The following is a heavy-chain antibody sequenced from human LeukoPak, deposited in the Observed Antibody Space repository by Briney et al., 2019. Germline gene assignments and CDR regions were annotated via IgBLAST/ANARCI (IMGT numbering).Heavy chain of an antibody. CDR1: GYTFTSYA. J-gene: IGHJ4*02. V-gene: IGHV1-18*01. D-gene: IGHD4-11*01. CDR2: ISAYNGNT. Sequence: GASVKVSCKASGYTFTSYAMNWVRQAPGQGLEWMGWISAYNGNTNYAQKLQGRVTMTTDTSTSTAYMELRSLRSDDTAVYYCARGPGRYSNYRRDFDYWGQGTLVTVSS. CDR3: ARGPGRYSNYRRDFDY.